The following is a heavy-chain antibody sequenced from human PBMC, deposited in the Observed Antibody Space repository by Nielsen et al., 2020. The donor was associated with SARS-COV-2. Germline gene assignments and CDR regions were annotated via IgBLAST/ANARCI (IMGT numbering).Heavy chain of an antibody. CDR2: IYYSGST. CDR3: ASEAPGGGMDV. V-gene: IGHV4-59*08. D-gene: IGHD3-10*01. J-gene: IGHJ6*02. Sequence: PGKGLEWIGYIYYSGSTNYNPSLKRRVTISVDTSKNQFTLKLSSVTAADTAVYYCASEAPGGGMDVWGQGTTVTVSS.